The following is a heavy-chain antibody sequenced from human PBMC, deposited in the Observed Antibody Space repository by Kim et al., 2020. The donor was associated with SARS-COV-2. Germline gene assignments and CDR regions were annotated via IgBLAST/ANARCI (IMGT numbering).Heavy chain of an antibody. CDR3: TRGPYSDYFDY. Sequence: TYSNPSLTSRATISMDRSKNQFSLTLTSVTAPDTAVYYCTRGPYSDYFDYWGQGTLVTVSS. CDR2: T. D-gene: IGHD4-4*01. J-gene: IGHJ4*02. V-gene: IGHV4-30-2*01.